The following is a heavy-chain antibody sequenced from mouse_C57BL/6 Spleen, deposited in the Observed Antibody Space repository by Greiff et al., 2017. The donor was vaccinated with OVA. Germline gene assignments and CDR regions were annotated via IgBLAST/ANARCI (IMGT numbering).Heavy chain of an antibody. CDR1: GYAFSSSW. D-gene: IGHD1-1*01. J-gene: IGHJ2*01. V-gene: IGHV1-82*01. CDR3: ADYGSSYDFDY. CDR2: IYPGDGDT. Sequence: QVQLQQSGPELVKPGASVKISCKASGYAFSSSWMNWVKQRPGKGLEWIGRIYPGDGDTNYNGKFKGKATLTADKSSSTAYMQLSSLTSEDSAVYCCADYGSSYDFDYWGQGTTLTVSS.